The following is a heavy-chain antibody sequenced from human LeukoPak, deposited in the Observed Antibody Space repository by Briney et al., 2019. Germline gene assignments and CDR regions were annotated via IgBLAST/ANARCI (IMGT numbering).Heavy chain of an antibody. D-gene: IGHD2-15*01. V-gene: IGHV3-23*01. CDR2: ISGSGDST. CDR3: AKDGPDIVEVVAATYDY. Sequence: GGSLRLSCAASGFTFSNYAMSWVRQAPGKGRESVSIISGSGDSTHYADSVKGRFTISRDNSKTTLFLQMNSLRGEDTAMYYCAKDGPDIVEVVAATYDYWGQGTLVTVSS. J-gene: IGHJ4*02. CDR1: GFTFSNYA.